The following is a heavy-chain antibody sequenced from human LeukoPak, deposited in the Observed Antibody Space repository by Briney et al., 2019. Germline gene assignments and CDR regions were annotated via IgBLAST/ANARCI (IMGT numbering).Heavy chain of an antibody. J-gene: IGHJ2*01. V-gene: IGHV4-61*02. Sequence: PSETLSLTCSVSGGSLTSNTDYWSWIRQPAGKGLEWIGRIYTSGSTNYNPSLKSRVTISVDTSKNQFSLKLSSVTAADTAVYYCATSIAAAGTPRFWYFDLWGRGTLVTVSS. CDR2: IYTSGST. CDR3: ATSIAAAGTPRFWYFDL. D-gene: IGHD6-13*01. CDR1: GGSLTSNTDY.